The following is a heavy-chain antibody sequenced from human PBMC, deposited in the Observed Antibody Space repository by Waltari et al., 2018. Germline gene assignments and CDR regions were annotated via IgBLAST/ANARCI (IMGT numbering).Heavy chain of an antibody. V-gene: IGHV4-34*01. J-gene: IGHJ6*02. Sequence: QVQLQQWGAGLLKPSETLSLTCAVYGGSFSGYYWSWIRQPPGKGLDWIGEINHSGSTNYNPSLKSRVTISVDTSKNQFSLKLSSVTAADTAVYYCARVRRYDFWSGYYPTAKLSYGMDVWGQGTTVTVSS. CDR1: GGSFSGYY. D-gene: IGHD3-3*01. CDR3: ARVRRYDFWSGYYPTAKLSYGMDV. CDR2: INHSGST.